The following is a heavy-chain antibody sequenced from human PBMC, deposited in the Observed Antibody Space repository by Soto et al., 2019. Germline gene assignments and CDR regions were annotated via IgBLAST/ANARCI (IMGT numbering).Heavy chain of an antibody. Sequence: QVQLQESGPGLVKPSQTLSLTCTVSGDSISSSDYYWSWIRQPPGKGLEWIGYINYSGNSYYNPSLKSRVTISVDTSMNQFSLKLSSVTAADTAVYYCARATTPIETLDYWGQGTLVIVSS. CDR2: INYSGNS. D-gene: IGHD1-1*01. V-gene: IGHV4-30-4*01. J-gene: IGHJ4*02. CDR1: GDSISSSDYY. CDR3: ARATTPIETLDY.